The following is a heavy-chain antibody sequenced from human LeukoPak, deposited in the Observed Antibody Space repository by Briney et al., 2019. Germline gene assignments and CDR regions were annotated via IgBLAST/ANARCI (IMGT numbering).Heavy chain of an antibody. CDR2: ISYDGSNI. D-gene: IGHD6-19*01. CDR3: ARDWTAVAEYYFDY. CDR1: GFSFSNYA. J-gene: IGHJ4*02. V-gene: IGHV3-30*04. Sequence: GGSPRLSCAASGFSFSNYAMHWVRQAPGKGLEWVAVISYDGSNIHYADSVKGRFTISRDNSKITLYLQMNGLRADDTAVYYCARDWTAVAEYYFDYWGQGTLVTVSS.